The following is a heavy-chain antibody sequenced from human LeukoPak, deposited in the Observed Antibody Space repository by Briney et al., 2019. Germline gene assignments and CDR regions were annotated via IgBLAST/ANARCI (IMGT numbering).Heavy chain of an antibody. CDR2: ISSSSSTI. V-gene: IGHV3-48*02. Sequence: GGSLRLSCAASGSTFSSYSMNWVRQAPGKGLEWVSYISSSSSTIYYADSVKGRFTISRDNAKNSLYLQMNSLRDEDTAVYYCARDPSYGSGSYSDYWGQGTLVTVSS. J-gene: IGHJ4*02. CDR1: GSTFSSYS. CDR3: ARDPSYGSGSYSDY. D-gene: IGHD3-10*01.